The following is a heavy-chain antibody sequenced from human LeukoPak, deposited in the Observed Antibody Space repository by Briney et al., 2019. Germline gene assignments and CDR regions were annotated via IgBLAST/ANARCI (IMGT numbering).Heavy chain of an antibody. Sequence: ASVKVSCKPSGYTFTSYGINWVRQAPGQGLEWMGWTSTHNGNRNYLQKFQGRVTMTTDTSTSTAYMELNGLTSDDTAVYYCARGAGRDFWSGYCATWGQGTLVTVSS. CDR3: ARGAGRDFWSGYCAT. CDR1: GYTFTSYG. D-gene: IGHD3-3*01. CDR2: TSTHNGNR. J-gene: IGHJ5*02. V-gene: IGHV1-18*01.